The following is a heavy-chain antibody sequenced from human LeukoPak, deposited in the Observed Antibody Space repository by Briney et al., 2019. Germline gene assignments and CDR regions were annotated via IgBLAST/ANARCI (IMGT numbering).Heavy chain of an antibody. D-gene: IGHD3-10*01. CDR3: AKDYYYGSGSSYDAFDI. Sequence: GSLRLSCAASGFTFSSYAMSWVRQAPGKGLEWVSAISGSGGSTYYADSVKGRFTISRDNSKNTLYLQMNSLRAEDTAVYYCAKDYYYGSGSSYDAFDIWGQGTMVTVSS. V-gene: IGHV3-23*01. CDR2: ISGSGGST. CDR1: GFTFSSYA. J-gene: IGHJ3*02.